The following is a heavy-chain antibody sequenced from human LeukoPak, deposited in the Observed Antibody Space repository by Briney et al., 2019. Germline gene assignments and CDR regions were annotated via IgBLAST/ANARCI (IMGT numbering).Heavy chain of an antibody. CDR1: GFTFRSYW. CDR3: ARDSPAYYDFWSGYYGMDV. Sequence: GSLRLSCAASGFTFRSYWMHWVRHVPGKGLVWVSRINSDGSSTSYVDSVKGRFTISRDNAKNTLYLQMNSLRAEDTAVYYCARDSPAYYDFWSGYYGMDVWGQGTRVTVSS. D-gene: IGHD3-3*01. V-gene: IGHV3-74*01. J-gene: IGHJ6*02. CDR2: INSDGSST.